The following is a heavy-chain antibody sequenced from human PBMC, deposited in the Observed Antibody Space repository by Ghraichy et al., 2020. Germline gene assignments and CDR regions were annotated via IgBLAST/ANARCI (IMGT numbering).Heavy chain of an antibody. D-gene: IGHD1-14*01. CDR1: GGSISSYSDY. J-gene: IGHJ5*02. CDR2: IYNSVST. Sequence: TLSLTCTVSGGSISSYSDYWGWLRQPPGKGPEWIGSIYNSVSTHYNTSLKSRVTISIDTSKDQFSLRLTSVTAADTAIYYCARNKTGNLSGWFDPWGQGSLVFVSS. V-gene: IGHV4-39*01. CDR3: ARNKTGNLSGWFDP.